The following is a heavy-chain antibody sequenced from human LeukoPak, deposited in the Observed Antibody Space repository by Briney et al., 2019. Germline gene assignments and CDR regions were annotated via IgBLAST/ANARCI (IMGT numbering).Heavy chain of an antibody. J-gene: IGHJ4*02. D-gene: IGHD3-9*01. V-gene: IGHV3-21*01. CDR2: ITSSSAYI. CDR1: GFSFSGYN. CDR3: ARVLRDYYFDF. Sequence: GGSLRLSCAASGFSFSGYNMNWVRQAPGKGLEWASSITSSSAYIYHADSVKGRFTISRDNAKNSLYLQMNSLRAEDTAVYYCARVLRDYYFDFWGQGTLVTVSS.